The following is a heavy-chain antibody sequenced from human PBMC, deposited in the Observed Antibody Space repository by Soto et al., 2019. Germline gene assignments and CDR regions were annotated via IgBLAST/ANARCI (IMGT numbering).Heavy chain of an antibody. CDR1: GGTFSSYT. CDR3: ARDYDFGVVTLEY. Sequence: ASVKVSCKASGGTFSSYTISWVRQAPGQGLEWMGRIIPILGIANYAQKFQGRVTITADKSTSTAYMELSSLRSEDTAVYYCARDYDFGVVTLEYWGQGTLVTVSS. V-gene: IGHV1-69*04. J-gene: IGHJ4*02. CDR2: IIPILGIA. D-gene: IGHD3-3*01.